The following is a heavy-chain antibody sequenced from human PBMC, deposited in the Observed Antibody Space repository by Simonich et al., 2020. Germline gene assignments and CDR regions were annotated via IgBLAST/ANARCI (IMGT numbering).Heavy chain of an antibody. D-gene: IGHD6-13*01. J-gene: IGHJ3*02. Sequence: QLQLQESGPGLVKPSETLSLTCTVSGGSISSSSYYWGWIRQPPGKGLEWIGSIYYRGGTYYNPSLKSRVTISVDTSKNQFSLKLSSVTAADTAVYYCARHAGFAFDIWGQGTMVTVSS. CDR3: ARHAGFAFDI. CDR1: GGSISSSSYY. V-gene: IGHV4-39*01. CDR2: IYYRGGT.